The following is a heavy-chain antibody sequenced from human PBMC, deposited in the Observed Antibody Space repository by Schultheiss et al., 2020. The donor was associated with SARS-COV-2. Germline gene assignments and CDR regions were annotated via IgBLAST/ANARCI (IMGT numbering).Heavy chain of an antibody. V-gene: IGHV4-59*01. CDR2: IYYTGRT. CDR1: GGSINRYY. CDR3: ARDADYYYYHMDL. J-gene: IGHJ6*03. Sequence: SETLSLTCTVSGGSINRYYWSWIRQPPGKGLEWIGYIYYTGRTNYNPSLKSRVTISVDTSKNQFSLKLISVTAADTAVYYCARDADYYYYHMDLWGKGTTVTVSS.